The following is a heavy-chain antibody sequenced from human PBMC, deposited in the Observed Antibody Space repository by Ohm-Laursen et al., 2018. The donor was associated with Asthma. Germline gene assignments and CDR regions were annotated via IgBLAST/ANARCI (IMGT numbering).Heavy chain of an antibody. J-gene: IGHJ4*02. D-gene: IGHD6-13*01. V-gene: IGHV4-39*01. CDR2: IYYSGST. CDR3: ARRRAYSSSLFDY. Sequence: SDTLSLTCAVSGGSISSSSYYWGWIRQPPGKGLEWIGSIYYSGSTYYNPSLKSRVTISVDTSKNQFSLKLSSVTAADTAVYYCARRRAYSSSLFDYWGQGTLVTVSS. CDR1: GGSISSSSYY.